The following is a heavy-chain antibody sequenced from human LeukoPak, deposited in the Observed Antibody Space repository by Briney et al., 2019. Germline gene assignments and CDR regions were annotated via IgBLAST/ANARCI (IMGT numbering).Heavy chain of an antibody. Sequence: GASVNVSCKASGYTFTSYYMHWVRQAPGQGLEWMGIINPSGGSTSYAQKFQGRVTMTRDTSTSTVYVELSSLRSEDTAVYYCARGSGSPHYFDYWGQGTLVTVSS. V-gene: IGHV1-46*01. CDR1: GYTFTSYY. CDR3: ARGSGSPHYFDY. CDR2: INPSGGST. J-gene: IGHJ4*02. D-gene: IGHD2-15*01.